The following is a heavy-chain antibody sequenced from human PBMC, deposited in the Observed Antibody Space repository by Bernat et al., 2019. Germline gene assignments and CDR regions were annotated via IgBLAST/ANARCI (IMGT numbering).Heavy chain of an antibody. Sequence: EVQLVESGGGLVQPGGSLRLSCAASGFTLSVYEMDWVRQAPGKGLEWVSYISSSGIIDYADSVKGRFTISRDNAKNSLYLQMNSLRVEDTAVYYCARGWGYFVWGQGTTVTVSS. CDR3: ARGWGYFV. J-gene: IGHJ6*02. CDR1: GFTLSVYE. V-gene: IGHV3-48*03. CDR2: ISSSGII. D-gene: IGHD5-18*01.